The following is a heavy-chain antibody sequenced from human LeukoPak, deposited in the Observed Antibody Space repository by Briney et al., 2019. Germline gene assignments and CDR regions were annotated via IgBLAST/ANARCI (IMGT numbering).Heavy chain of an antibody. CDR1: GFTFSSYA. J-gene: IGHJ4*02. CDR3: ARGGDY. V-gene: IGHV3-30-3*01. CDR2: ISYDGSNK. Sequence: GGSLRLSCAASGFTFSSYAMHWVRQAPGKGLEWVAVISYDGSNKYYADSVKGRFTISRDNSKNTLYLQMNSLRAEDTAVYYCARGGDYWGQGTLVTVSS.